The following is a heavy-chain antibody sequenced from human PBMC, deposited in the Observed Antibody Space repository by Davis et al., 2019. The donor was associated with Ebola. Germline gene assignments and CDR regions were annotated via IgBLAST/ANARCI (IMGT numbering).Heavy chain of an antibody. Sequence: GESLKISCAASGFTFSNYAMSWVRQAPGKGLEWVSAIRGSGGSTYYEDSVKGRFTISRDNSKNTLYLQMNSLRAEDTAVYYCASPFYGQWLVYKRGAFDIWGQGTMVTVSS. CDR1: GFTFSNYA. D-gene: IGHD6-19*01. V-gene: IGHV3-23*01. CDR2: IRGSGGST. CDR3: ASPFYGQWLVYKRGAFDI. J-gene: IGHJ3*02.